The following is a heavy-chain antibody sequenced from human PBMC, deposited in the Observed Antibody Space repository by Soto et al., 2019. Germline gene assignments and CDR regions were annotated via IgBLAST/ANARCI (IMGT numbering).Heavy chain of an antibody. CDR2: TYHSGNT. J-gene: IGHJ3*02. CDR1: RGSMSSSDW. V-gene: IGHV4-4*02. Sequence: QLQESGPGLVEPSGTLSLTCAVSRGSMSSSDWWCWVRQAPGKGLEWIGGTYHSGNTNYNPSLKSRVTLSVDNSKNQFSLTLTSVTAADTGVYYCATWGSTACDIWGQGTMVTVSS. CDR3: ATWGSTACDI. D-gene: IGHD3-16*01.